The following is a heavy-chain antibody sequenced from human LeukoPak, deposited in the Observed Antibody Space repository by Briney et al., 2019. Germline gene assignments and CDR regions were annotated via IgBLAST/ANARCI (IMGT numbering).Heavy chain of an antibody. V-gene: IGHV3-30*04. CDR2: TLYDGSST. D-gene: IGHD6-19*01. CDR3: ARGNVAVARNLIDF. J-gene: IGHJ4*02. Sequence: GRSLRLSCAASGFTFNIYPMHWVRQAPGEGPQWVAVTLYDGSSTDYADSVKGRFTMSRDNAKNTLYLQMNSLRPEDTGIYYCARGNVAVARNLIDFWGQGTLVTVSS. CDR1: GFTFNIYP.